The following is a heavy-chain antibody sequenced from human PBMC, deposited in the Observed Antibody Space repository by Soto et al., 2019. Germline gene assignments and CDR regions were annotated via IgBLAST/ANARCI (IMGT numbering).Heavy chain of an antibody. CDR1: GFTFSSYG. J-gene: IGHJ6*02. CDR3: AKSHCSSTSCYPLYYYYYGMDV. V-gene: IGHV3-30*18. CDR2: ISYDGSNK. Sequence: VGSLRLSCAASGFTFSSYGMHWVRQAPGKGLEWVAVISYDGSNKYYTDSVKGRFTISRDNSKNTLYLQMNSLRVEDTAVYYCAKSHCSSTSCYPLYYYYYGMDVCGQRTTVTVSS. D-gene: IGHD2-2*01.